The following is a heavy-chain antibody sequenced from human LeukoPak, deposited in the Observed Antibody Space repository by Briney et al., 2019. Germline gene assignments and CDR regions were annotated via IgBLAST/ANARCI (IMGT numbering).Heavy chain of an antibody. Sequence: SETLSLTCAVYGGSFSGYYWSWIRQPPGKGLEWIGEINHSGSTNYNPSLKSRVTISVDTATNQFSLKLSSVTAADTAVYYCARLVVAATRYYYYGMDVWGQGTTVSVS. CDR2: INHSGST. D-gene: IGHD2-15*01. J-gene: IGHJ6*02. V-gene: IGHV4-34*01. CDR1: GGSFSGYY. CDR3: ARLVVAATRYYYYGMDV.